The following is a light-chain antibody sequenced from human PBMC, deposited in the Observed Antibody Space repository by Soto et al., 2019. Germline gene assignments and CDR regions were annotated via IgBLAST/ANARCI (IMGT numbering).Light chain of an antibody. CDR3: QQYNNWPPIFT. CDR1: QSVSSN. V-gene: IGKV3-15*01. J-gene: IGKJ3*01. CDR2: GAS. Sequence: EIVMTQSPATLSVSPGERATLSCRASQSVSSNLAWYQQKPGQAPRLLIYGASTRATGIRARFSGSGSGTEFTLTISSLQSEDFAVYYCQQYNNWPPIFTFGPGTKVYIK.